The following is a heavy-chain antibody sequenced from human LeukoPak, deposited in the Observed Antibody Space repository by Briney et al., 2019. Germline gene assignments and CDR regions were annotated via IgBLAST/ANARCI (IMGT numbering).Heavy chain of an antibody. CDR2: TYYRSKWYN. J-gene: IGHJ5*02. CDR3: ARGQPRYGSGSYYNPYNWFDP. V-gene: IGHV6-1*01. Sequence: SQTLSLTCALSGDSVSSNSAAWNWIRQSPSRGLEWLGRTYYRSKWYNDYAVSVKSRITINPDTSKNQFSLQLNSVTPEDTAVYYCARGQPRYGSGSYYNPYNWFDPWGQGTLVTVSS. D-gene: IGHD3-10*01. CDR1: GDSVSSNSAA.